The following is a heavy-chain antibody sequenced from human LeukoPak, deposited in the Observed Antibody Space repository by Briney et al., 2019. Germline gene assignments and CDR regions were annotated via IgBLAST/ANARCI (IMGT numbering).Heavy chain of an antibody. D-gene: IGHD4-23*01. J-gene: IGHJ4*02. CDR3: AKATGGVVTPSYFDY. CDR1: GFPFVDYT. Sequence: GGALRLSCAAPGFPFVDYTMHWGRQAPGKGLGWGSLISWDGGSTYYADSVKGRFTISRDNSKNSLYLQMNSLRTEDTALYYCAKATGGVVTPSYFDYWGQGTLVTVSS. CDR2: ISWDGGST. V-gene: IGHV3-43*01.